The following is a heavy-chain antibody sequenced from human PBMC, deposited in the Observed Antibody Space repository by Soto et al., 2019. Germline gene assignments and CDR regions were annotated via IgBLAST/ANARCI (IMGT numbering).Heavy chain of an antibody. J-gene: IGHJ1*01. V-gene: IGHV1-2*02. CDR1: GYKLSYVD. D-gene: IGHD1-1*01. CDR2: ITPRNGGI. CDR3: VRGRSVLYLDI. Sequence: RASGYKLSYVDIHRGRPILAQGLPWVGWITPRNGGINYAQKFQGRVTMTRDTSVNTSYMDLHRLNFDDSAIYYCVRGRSVLYLDIWGRGTQVTVSS.